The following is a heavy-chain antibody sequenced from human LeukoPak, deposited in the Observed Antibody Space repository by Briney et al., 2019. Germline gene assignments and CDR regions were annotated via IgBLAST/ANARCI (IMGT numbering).Heavy chain of an antibody. CDR3: ARGPGGTTGEAFDY. Sequence: SGTLSLTCAVSGGSISSSNWWNWVRQTPGKGLEWIGEIYHRGNTHYNPSLKSRVTMSVDTSTNQFSLRVNSVTAADTAVYYCARGPGGTTGEAFDYWGQGTLVTVSS. V-gene: IGHV4-4*02. D-gene: IGHD1-7*01. CDR1: GGSISSSNW. J-gene: IGHJ4*02. CDR2: IYHRGNT.